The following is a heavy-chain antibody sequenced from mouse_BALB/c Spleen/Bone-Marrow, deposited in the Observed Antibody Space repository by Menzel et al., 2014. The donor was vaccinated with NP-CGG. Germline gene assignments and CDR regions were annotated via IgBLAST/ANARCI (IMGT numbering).Heavy chain of an antibody. Sequence: EVKVVESGGGLVKPGGSLKLSCAASGFTFSSYAMSWVRQTPEKRLEWVASISSGGSTYYPDSVKGRFTISRDSARNILYLQMSSLRSEDTAMYYCARDDYDDQYYFDYWGQGTTLTVSS. J-gene: IGHJ2*01. CDR1: GFTFSSYA. V-gene: IGHV5-6-5*01. CDR2: ISSGGST. CDR3: ARDDYDDQYYFDY. D-gene: IGHD2-4*01.